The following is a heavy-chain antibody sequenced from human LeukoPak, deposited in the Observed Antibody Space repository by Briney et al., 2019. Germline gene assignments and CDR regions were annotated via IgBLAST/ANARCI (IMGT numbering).Heavy chain of an antibody. Sequence: GGSLRLSCVGSGFTLSNYGTQWVPQAPGKGGEWLTVISYEGRVSHYAVPVKALFTVSRDISENTLFLQMNSVRAEDRAMYLLSKEARYVFWSGYYFPYCMDVWGQGTTVTVSS. CDR2: ISYEGRVS. CDR1: GFTLSNYG. J-gene: IGHJ6*02. D-gene: IGHD3-3*01. CDR3: SKEARYVFWSGYYFPYCMDV. V-gene: IGHV3-30*18.